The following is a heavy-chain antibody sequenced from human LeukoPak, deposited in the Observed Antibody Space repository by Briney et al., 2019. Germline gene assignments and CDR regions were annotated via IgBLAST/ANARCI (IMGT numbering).Heavy chain of an antibody. V-gene: IGHV3-21*01. CDR1: GFTFSSYS. Sequence: GGSLRLSCAASGFTFSSYSRNWVRQAPGKGLEWVSSISSSSSYIYYADSVKGRFTISRDNAKNSLYLQMNSLRAEDTAVYYCARVISVAGYDYWGQGTLVTVSS. J-gene: IGHJ4*02. CDR2: ISSSSSYI. D-gene: IGHD6-19*01. CDR3: ARVISVAGYDY.